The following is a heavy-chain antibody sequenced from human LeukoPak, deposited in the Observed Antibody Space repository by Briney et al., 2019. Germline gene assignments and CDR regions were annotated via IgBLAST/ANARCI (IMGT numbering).Heavy chain of an antibody. Sequence: ASVKVSCKVSGYTLTELSMHWVRQAPGKGLEWMGGFDPEDGETIYAQKFQGRVTMTEDTSTDTAYMELSSLRSEDTAVYYCATKWVWVCGGGSRNYYFDYGGQGTLVTVPS. J-gene: IGHJ4*02. V-gene: IGHV1-24*01. CDR2: FDPEDGET. CDR3: ATKWVWVCGGGSRNYYFDY. D-gene: IGHD2-15*01. CDR1: GYTLTELS.